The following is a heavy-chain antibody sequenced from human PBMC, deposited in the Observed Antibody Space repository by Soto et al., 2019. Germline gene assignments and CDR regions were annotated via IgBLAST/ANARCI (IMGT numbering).Heavy chain of an antibody. J-gene: IGHJ4*02. CDR2: NSAYNGNT. Sequence: QGQLVQSGAEVKKPGASVKVSFKAPVYTFTDFAISWGRRAPGQGLEGMGWNSAYNGNTNYAQRVQGRVTMTTDTSTRTAYMELRNLTSDDTAVYYCARDSGNLGNWAYFFDYWGQGTLVTVSS. CDR1: VYTFTDFA. CDR3: ARDSGNLGNWAYFFDY. D-gene: IGHD7-27*01. V-gene: IGHV1-18*04.